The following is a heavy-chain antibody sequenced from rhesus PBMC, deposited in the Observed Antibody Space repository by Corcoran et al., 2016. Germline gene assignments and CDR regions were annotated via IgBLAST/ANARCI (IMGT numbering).Heavy chain of an antibody. Sequence: QLQLQESGPGLVKPSETLSVTCAVSGDSVSSGYWSLIRQAPGKGLEWIGNVYGSWSGNNYNPSLKSRVTRSVDTSKNQLSLKRRSVTAADAAVYYCARDQRMTYWGQGVLVTVSS. J-gene: IGHJ4*01. CDR3: ARDQRMTY. V-gene: IGHV4-169*02. CDR2: VYGSWSGN. D-gene: IGHD3-9*01. CDR1: GDSVSSGY.